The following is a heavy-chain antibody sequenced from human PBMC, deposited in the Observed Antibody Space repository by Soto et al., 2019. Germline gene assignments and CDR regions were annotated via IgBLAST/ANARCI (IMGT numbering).Heavy chain of an antibody. Sequence: GGSLRLSCAASGFTFSSYGMHWVRQAPGKGLEWVAVIWYDGSNKYYADSVKGRFTISRDNSKNTLYLQMNSLRAEDTAVYYCARDRCSSTSCYHYFDYWGQGTLVTVSS. CDR1: GFTFSSYG. D-gene: IGHD2-2*01. CDR2: IWYDGSNK. V-gene: IGHV3-33*01. J-gene: IGHJ4*02. CDR3: ARDRCSSTSCYHYFDY.